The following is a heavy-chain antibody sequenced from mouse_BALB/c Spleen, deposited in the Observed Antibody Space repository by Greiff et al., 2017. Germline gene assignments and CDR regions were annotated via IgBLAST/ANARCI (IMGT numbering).Heavy chain of an antibody. CDR2: ISYSGST. J-gene: IGHJ1*01. CDR3: ARYLRPEYDGSDWYFDV. D-gene: IGHD1-1*01. CDR1: GDSFTSGY. V-gene: IGHV3-8*02. Sequence: EVQVVESGPSLVKPSQTLSLTCSVTGDSFTSGYWNWIRKFPGNKLEYMGYISYSGSTYYNPSLKSRISITRDTSKNQYYLQLNSVTTEDTATYYCARYLRPEYDGSDWYFDVWGAGTTVTVSA.